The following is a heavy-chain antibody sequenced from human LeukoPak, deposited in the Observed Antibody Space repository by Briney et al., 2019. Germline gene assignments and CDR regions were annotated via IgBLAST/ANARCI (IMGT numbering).Heavy chain of an antibody. CDR2: SNAGNGNT. Sequence: ASVKVSCKASGYTLTHFAIHWVRQAPGQRLEWMGWSNAGNGNTEYSREFQGRVTITKDTSANTAYMELISLRSEDTAVYYCARGYSSSWFDPWGQGTLVTVSS. CDR3: ARGYSSSWFDP. J-gene: IGHJ5*02. V-gene: IGHV1-3*02. CDR1: GYTLTHFA. D-gene: IGHD6-13*01.